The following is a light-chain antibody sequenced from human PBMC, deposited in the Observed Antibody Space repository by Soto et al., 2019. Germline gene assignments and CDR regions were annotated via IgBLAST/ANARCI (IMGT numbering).Light chain of an antibody. CDR3: QQYDSSPRT. J-gene: IGKJ1*01. CDR1: QSISSSY. Sequence: IVLKHAPGTQSVSPGERATLSCKASQSISSSYLAWYQQKPGQAPRLLIYGASSRATGIPDRFSGSGSGTDFTLTINSLEPEDFAVYYCQQYDSSPRTFGQGTKVDIK. V-gene: IGKV3-20*01. CDR2: GAS.